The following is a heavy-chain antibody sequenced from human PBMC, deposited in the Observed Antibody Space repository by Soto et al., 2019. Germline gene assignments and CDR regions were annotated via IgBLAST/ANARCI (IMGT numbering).Heavy chain of an antibody. CDR1: GGSISNYY. CDR3: ARTYFDFCCGYSGY. D-gene: IGHD3-3*01. CDR2: IYYSGST. V-gene: IGHV4-59*01. Sequence: SETLSLTCTVSGGSISNYYWSWIRQPPGKGLEWIGYIYYSGSTNYNPSLKSRVTTSVDTSKNQCSLKLSSLTAADTAVYYCARTYFDFCCGYSGYRGQRNLVTVPS. J-gene: IGHJ4*02.